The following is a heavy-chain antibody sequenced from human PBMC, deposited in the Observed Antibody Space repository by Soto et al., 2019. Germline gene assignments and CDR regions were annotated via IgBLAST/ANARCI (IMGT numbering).Heavy chain of an antibody. V-gene: IGHV3-23*01. CDR2: ISGSGGST. Sequence: GGSLRLSCAASGFTFSSYAMSWVRQAPGKGLEWVSAISGSGGSTYYADSVKGRFTISRDNSKNTLYLQMNSLRAEDTAVYYCAKGGLGSAVANYYYYGMDVWGQGTTVTVSS. CDR1: GFTFSSYA. CDR3: AKGGLGSAVANYYYYGMDV. J-gene: IGHJ6*02. D-gene: IGHD6-19*01.